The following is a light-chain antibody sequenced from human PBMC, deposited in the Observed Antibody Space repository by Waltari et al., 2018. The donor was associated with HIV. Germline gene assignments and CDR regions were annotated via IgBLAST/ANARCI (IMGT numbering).Light chain of an antibody. Sequence: QSALTQPPSASGSPGQSVAISCTGTSSEIGAYNFVSWYKQQPGSAPKLIIFEVTKRPTGVPDRFSVSKSGNTASLTVSGLLPEDDADYYCSSYAGSNRFVVFGGGTRLTVL. V-gene: IGLV2-8*01. J-gene: IGLJ2*01. CDR3: SSYAGSNRFVV. CDR2: EVT. CDR1: SSEIGAYNF.